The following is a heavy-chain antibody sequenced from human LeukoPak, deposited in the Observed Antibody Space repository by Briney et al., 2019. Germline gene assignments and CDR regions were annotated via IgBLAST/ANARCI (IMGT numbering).Heavy chain of an antibody. V-gene: IGHV4-34*01. Sequence: SETLSLTCAVYGGSFSGYYWSWIRQPPGKGLEWIGEINHSGSTNYNPSLKSRVTISVDTSKNQFSLKLSSVTAADTAVYYCARSNWGSSFDYWGQGTLVTVSS. CDR2: INHSGST. J-gene: IGHJ4*02. D-gene: IGHD7-27*01. CDR1: GGSFSGYY. CDR3: ARSNWGSSFDY.